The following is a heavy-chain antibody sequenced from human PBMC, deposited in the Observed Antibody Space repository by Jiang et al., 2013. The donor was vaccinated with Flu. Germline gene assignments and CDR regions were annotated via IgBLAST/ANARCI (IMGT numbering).Heavy chain of an antibody. CDR1: GFTFSSYS. Sequence: GLVKPGGSLRLSCAASGFTFSSYSMNWVRQAPGKGLEWVSSISSSSSYIYYADSVKGRFTISRDNAKNSLYLQMNSLRAEDTAVYYCARDTVPETDSDYCGMDVWGQGTTVTVSS. J-gene: IGHJ6*02. D-gene: IGHD4-17*01. CDR2: ISSSSSYI. CDR3: ARDTVPETDSDYCGMDV. V-gene: IGHV3-21*01.